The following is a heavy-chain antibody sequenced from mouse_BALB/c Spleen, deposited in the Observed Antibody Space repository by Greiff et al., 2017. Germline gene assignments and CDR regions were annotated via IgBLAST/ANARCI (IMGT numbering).Heavy chain of an antibody. CDR1: GFTFSSYA. D-gene: IGHD2-10*02. V-gene: IGHV5-6-5*01. J-gene: IGHJ3*01. Sequence: EVKLMESGGGLVKPGGSLKLSCAASGFTFSSYAMSWVRQTPEKRLEWVASISSGGSTYYPDSVKGRFTISRDNARNILYLQMSSLRSEDTAMYYCARGSYGNYYEDWLAYWGQGTLVTVSA. CDR3: ARGSYGNYYEDWLAY. CDR2: ISSGGST.